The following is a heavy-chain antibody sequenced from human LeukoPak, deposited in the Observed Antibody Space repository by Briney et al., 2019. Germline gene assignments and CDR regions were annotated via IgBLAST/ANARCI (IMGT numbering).Heavy chain of an antibody. CDR2: IWYDGSNK. CDR1: GFPFSSYG. D-gene: IGHD1-26*01. V-gene: IGHV3-33*01. Sequence: PGRALRLSCVASGFPFSSYGMHWVRQAPGRGLEWVAVIWYDGSNKYYDDSMKGRFTISRDNSKNTLYLQMNSLRAEDTGVYYCARAVGPFDYWGQGTLVTVSS. J-gene: IGHJ4*02. CDR3: ARAVGPFDY.